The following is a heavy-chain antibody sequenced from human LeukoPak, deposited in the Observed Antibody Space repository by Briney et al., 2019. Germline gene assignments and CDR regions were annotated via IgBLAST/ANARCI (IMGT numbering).Heavy chain of an antibody. CDR3: AKIPLGSHWVDFDY. CDR1: GFTVITND. Sequence: GGSLRLSCAASGFTVITNDMTWVRQAPGKGLEWVSVLYSDGNTKYADSVKGRFTISRDNSQNTLYLQVNSLRGEDTAVYYCAKIPLGSHWVDFDYWGQGTLVTVSS. CDR2: LYSDGNT. J-gene: IGHJ4*02. V-gene: IGHV3-53*01. D-gene: IGHD3-10*01.